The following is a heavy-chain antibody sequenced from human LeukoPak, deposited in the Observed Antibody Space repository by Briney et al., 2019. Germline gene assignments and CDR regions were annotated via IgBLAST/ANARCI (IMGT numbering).Heavy chain of an antibody. D-gene: IGHD2-15*01. CDR1: GGSISSYY. CDR2: IYHSGST. Sequence: PSETLSLTCTVSGGSISSYYWSWIRQPPGKGLEWIGSIYHSGSTYYNPSLKSRVTISVDTSKNQFSLKLSSVTAADTAVYYCARDGREGVVVAATDYWGQGTLVTVSS. CDR3: ARDGREGVVVAATDY. J-gene: IGHJ4*02. V-gene: IGHV4-38-2*02.